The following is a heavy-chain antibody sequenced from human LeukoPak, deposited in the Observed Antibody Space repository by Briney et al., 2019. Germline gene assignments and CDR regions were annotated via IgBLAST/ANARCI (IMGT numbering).Heavy chain of an antibody. J-gene: IGHJ5*02. Sequence: ASVKVSCKASGYTFTSYYMHWVRQAPGQGLEWMGIINPSGGSTSYAQKFKGRVTMTRDMSTSTVYMELSRLRSEDTAVYYCARESRAMIVLDPWGQGTLVTVSS. CDR1: GYTFTSYY. CDR3: ARESRAMIVLDP. V-gene: IGHV1-46*01. D-gene: IGHD3-22*01. CDR2: INPSGGST.